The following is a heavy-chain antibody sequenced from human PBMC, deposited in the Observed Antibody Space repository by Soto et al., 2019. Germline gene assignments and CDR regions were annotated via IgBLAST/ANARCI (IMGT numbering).Heavy chain of an antibody. V-gene: IGHV1-2*02. J-gene: IGHJ4*02. CDR2: INPNSGGT. CDR1: GYSLSGYY. Sequence: ASVKVSCKASGYSLSGYYLHWVRQAPGQGPEWMGWINPNSGGTKYVQKFQGRVTMTRDTSISTVYLELSRLGPEDTAVYYCVREDGVVGASSAFDSWGQGTLVTVS. CDR3: VREDGVVGASSAFDS. D-gene: IGHD1-26*01.